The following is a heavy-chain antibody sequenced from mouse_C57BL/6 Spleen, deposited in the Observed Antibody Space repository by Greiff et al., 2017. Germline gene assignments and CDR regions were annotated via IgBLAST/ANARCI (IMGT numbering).Heavy chain of an antibody. V-gene: IGHV1-69*01. J-gene: IGHJ2*01. CDR3: ASGTTAGGYFDY. Sequence: QVQLQQPGAELVMPGASVKLSCKASGYTFTSSWMHWVKQRPGQGLEWIGEIDPSDSYTNYNQKFKGKSTWTVDKSSRTAYMQLSSLTSEDSAVYYCASGTTAGGYFDYWGQGTTLTVSS. CDR2: IDPSDSYT. D-gene: IGHD1-2*01. CDR1: GYTFTSSW.